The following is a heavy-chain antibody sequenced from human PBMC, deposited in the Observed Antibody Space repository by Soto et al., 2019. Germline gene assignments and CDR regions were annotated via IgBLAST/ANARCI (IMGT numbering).Heavy chain of an antibody. CDR1: GFTLRNFG. CDR3: AKIWTRTNEYYYYAMDV. J-gene: IGHJ6*02. D-gene: IGHD2-8*01. V-gene: IGHV3-30*18. CDR2: ISFDGSDI. Sequence: PGGSLSLSCVGSGFTLRNFGMHWVRQAPHKGLEWVAVISFDGSDINYADSVKGRFSISRDTSKNTLYLQMNSLRPEDTAVYYCAKIWTRTNEYYYYAMDVWGQGTTVTVSS.